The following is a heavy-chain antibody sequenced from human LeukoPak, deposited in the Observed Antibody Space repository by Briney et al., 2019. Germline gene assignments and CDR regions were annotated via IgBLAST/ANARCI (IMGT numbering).Heavy chain of an antibody. CDR1: GFTFSNYA. D-gene: IGHD3-22*01. J-gene: IGHJ4*02. CDR3: AKDIIRYYDSSGYYYPFDC. Sequence: GGSLRLSCAASGFTFSNYAMSWVRQAPGKGLEWVSAISGSGDSTYYADSVKGRFTISRDYSKNTLYLQMNNLRAEDTALYYCAKDIIRYYDSSGYYYPFDCWGQGTLVTVSS. CDR2: ISGSGDST. V-gene: IGHV3-23*01.